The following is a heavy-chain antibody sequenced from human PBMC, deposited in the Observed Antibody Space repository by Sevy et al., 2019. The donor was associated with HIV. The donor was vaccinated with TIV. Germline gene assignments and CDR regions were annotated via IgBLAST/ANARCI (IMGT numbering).Heavy chain of an antibody. D-gene: IGHD3-16*01. V-gene: IGHV3-30*18. CDR2: ISYDGSTK. CDR3: AKVGRMGEVREGESFDY. Sequence: GGSLRLSCTASGFTFSTYGMHWVRQAPGKGMEWVTLISYDGSTKYYVDSVKGRFTISRDNSKNTLYLQMNSLRAEDTAVYYCAKVGRMGEVREGESFDYWGQGTLVTVSS. J-gene: IGHJ4*02. CDR1: GFTFSTYG.